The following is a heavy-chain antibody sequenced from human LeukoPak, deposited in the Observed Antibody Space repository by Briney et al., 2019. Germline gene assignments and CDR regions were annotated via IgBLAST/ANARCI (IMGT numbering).Heavy chain of an antibody. J-gene: IGHJ5*02. CDR3: ARDEGYCSS. D-gene: IGHD2-15*01. V-gene: IGHV3-48*03. CDR2: ISGSAGTTI. CDR1: GFTFSNYE. Sequence: GGSLRLSCVASGFTFSNYEVKWVRQAPGKGLEWVSYISGSAGTTIYYADSVKGRLTISRDNAKNSLYLQMNSLRAEDTAIYYCARDEGYCSSWGQGTLVTVSS.